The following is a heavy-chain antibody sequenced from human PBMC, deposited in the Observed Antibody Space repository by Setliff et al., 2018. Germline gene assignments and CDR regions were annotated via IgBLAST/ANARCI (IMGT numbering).Heavy chain of an antibody. D-gene: IGHD3-3*01. CDR3: ARGHRTFFGVVPDY. Sequence: ASVKVSCKVSGYRLIEVSMHWVRQAPGKGLEWMGGFDPEDEETVYAQKFQGRVTMTEDTSTDTAYMELSSLRSEDTAVYYCARGHRTFFGVVPDYWGQGTLVTVSS. CDR1: GYRLIEVS. V-gene: IGHV1-24*01. CDR2: FDPEDEET. J-gene: IGHJ4*02.